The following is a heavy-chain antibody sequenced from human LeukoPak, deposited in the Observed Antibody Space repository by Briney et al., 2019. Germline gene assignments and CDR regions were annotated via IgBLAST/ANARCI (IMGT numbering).Heavy chain of an antibody. J-gene: IGHJ6*02. CDR3: AREGGNYGKDV. Sequence: GGSLRLSCAASGFTFSGYWMTWARQAPGKGLEWVANINPDGSQKYYVDSVKGRFTISRDNAKNSLYLQMNSLRVEETAAYYCAREGGNYGKDVWGRGTTVIVSS. CDR1: GFTFSGYW. D-gene: IGHD1-26*01. V-gene: IGHV3-7*03. CDR2: INPDGSQK.